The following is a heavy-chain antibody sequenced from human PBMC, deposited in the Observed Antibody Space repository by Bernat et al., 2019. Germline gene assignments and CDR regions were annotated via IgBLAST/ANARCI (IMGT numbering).Heavy chain of an antibody. Sequence: QVQLVESGGGMVQPGRSLRLSCAASGFTFSSYGMHWVRQAPGKGLEWVAVIWYDGSNKYYADSVKGRFTISRDNSKNTLYLQMNSMGAEDTAVYYCARDLCSGGSCYSWAGWFDPWGQGTLVTVSS. J-gene: IGHJ5*02. D-gene: IGHD2-15*01. CDR3: ARDLCSGGSCYSWAGWFDP. V-gene: IGHV3-33*01. CDR1: GFTFSSYG. CDR2: IWYDGSNK.